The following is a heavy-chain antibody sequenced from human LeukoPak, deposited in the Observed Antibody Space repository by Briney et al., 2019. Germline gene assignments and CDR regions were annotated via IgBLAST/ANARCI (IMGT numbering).Heavy chain of an antibody. D-gene: IGHD3-22*01. CDR2: INWNSDNI. V-gene: IGHV3-9*01. Sequence: SLRLSCAASGFTFNDHAMYWGRQAPGKGLELISGINWNSDNIGYADSVKGRVTISRDDAKNSLFLKMNSLRAEDTALYYCARASYYYDTTGLGAVDFWGQGTMVTVSS. CDR3: ARASYYYDTTGLGAVDF. CDR1: GFTFNDHA. J-gene: IGHJ3*01.